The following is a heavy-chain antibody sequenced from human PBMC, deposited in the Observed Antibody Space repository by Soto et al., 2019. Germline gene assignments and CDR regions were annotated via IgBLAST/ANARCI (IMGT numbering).Heavy chain of an antibody. D-gene: IGHD3-9*01. CDR2: IYYSGNT. J-gene: IGHJ5*02. CDR1: GASISSGGYH. V-gene: IGHV4-31*03. CDR3: ARVALRYLDWAFGWFDP. Sequence: PSETLSLTCTVSGASISSGGYHWGWIRQHPGKGLELIGYIYYSGNTYYNPSLKSRVIISIDTSKNQISLNLTSMTAADTAIYYCARVALRYLDWAFGWFDPWGQGTLVTVSS.